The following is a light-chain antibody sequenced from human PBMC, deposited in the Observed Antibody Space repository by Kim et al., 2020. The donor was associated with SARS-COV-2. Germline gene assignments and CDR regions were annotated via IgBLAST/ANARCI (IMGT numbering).Light chain of an antibody. CDR3: QQYGSTPLT. CDR1: QTVRSSY. V-gene: IGKV3-20*01. J-gene: IGKJ4*01. CDR2: GAF. Sequence: AAGERGTLSCRASQTVRSSYVSGYQQKPGQPPRLLIYGAFSRATGIPDRFSGSGAGTDFTLVISRLEPEDFAVYYCQQYGSTPLTFGGGTKVDIK.